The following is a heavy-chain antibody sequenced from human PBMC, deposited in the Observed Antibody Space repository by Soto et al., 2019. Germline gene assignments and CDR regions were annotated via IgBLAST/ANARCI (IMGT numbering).Heavy chain of an antibody. CDR2: IWRDGSDN. J-gene: IGHJ6*02. V-gene: IGHV3-33*01. CDR1: GFTFSSYG. CDR3: AADRRGVNYGMEV. D-gene: IGHD3-10*01. Sequence: QMQLVESGGGVVQPGGSLRLSCAASGFTFSSYGMHWVRQAPGKGLEWAAVIWRDGSDNYYADSVKGGFSITRDNSKNRLYLQMNSLRVVDRAVDYGAADRRGVNYGMEVWGQGTTVTVSS.